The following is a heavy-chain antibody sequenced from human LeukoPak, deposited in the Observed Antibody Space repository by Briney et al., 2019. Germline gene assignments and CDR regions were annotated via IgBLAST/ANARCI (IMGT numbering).Heavy chain of an antibody. CDR1: GFTFSSYA. D-gene: IGHD7-27*01. CDR2: ISYDGSNK. CDR3: ARGPWGNYYYYYMDV. J-gene: IGHJ6*03. Sequence: GGSLRLSCAASGFTFSSYAMHWVRQAPGKGLEWVAVISYDGSNKYYADSVKGRFTISRDNSKNTLYLQMNSLRAEDTAVYYCARGPWGNYYYYYMDVWGKGTTVTVSS. V-gene: IGHV3-30-3*01.